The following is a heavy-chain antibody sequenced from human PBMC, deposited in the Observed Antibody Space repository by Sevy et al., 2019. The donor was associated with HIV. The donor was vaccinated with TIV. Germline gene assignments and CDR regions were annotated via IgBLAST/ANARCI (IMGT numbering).Heavy chain of an antibody. Sequence: GGSLRLSCEASAINIRDYWMNWVRQAPGKGLEWVANIIPDGSKIYYADSVKGRFTISRDSAKNSVFLQMTSLGAEDTAVYYCVRAIQLAASYWGQGMLVTVSS. CDR2: IIPDGSKI. V-gene: IGHV3-7*02. J-gene: IGHJ4*02. CDR1: AINIRDYW. D-gene: IGHD2-15*01. CDR3: VRAIQLAASY.